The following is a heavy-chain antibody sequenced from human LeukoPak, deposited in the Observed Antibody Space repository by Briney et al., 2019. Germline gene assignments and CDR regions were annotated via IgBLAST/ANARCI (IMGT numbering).Heavy chain of an antibody. CDR2: INHSGST. D-gene: IGHD1-26*01. Sequence: SETLSLTCAVYGGSFSGYYWSWIRQPPGKGLEWIGEINHSGSTNYNPSLKSRVTISVDTSKNRFSLKLSSVTAADTAVYYCARGAELTDYWGQGTLVTVSS. J-gene: IGHJ4*02. CDR3: ARGAELTDY. CDR1: GGSFSGYY. V-gene: IGHV4-34*01.